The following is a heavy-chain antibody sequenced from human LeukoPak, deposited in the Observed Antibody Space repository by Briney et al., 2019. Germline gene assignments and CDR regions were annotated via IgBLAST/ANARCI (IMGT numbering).Heavy chain of an antibody. J-gene: IGHJ4*02. D-gene: IGHD6-6*01. CDR1: GLTFSSYA. CDR3: ARDSTYSSSADDY. V-gene: IGHV3-23*01. CDR2: ISGSGGST. Sequence: GGSLRLSCAASGLTFSSYAMSWVRQAQGKGLEWVSAISGSGGSTYYADSVKGRFTISRDNAKNTLYLQMNSLRAEDTAVYYCARDSTYSSSADDYWGQGTLVTVSS.